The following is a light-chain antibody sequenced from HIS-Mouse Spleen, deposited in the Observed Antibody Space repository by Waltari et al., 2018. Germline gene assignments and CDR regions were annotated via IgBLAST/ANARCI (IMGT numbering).Light chain of an antibody. Sequence: AIRLTQSPSSFPASTVDRVTITCRASQGIISYLAWYQQKPGKAPKLLIYAASPLQSGVPSRFSGSGSGTDFTLTISCLQSEDFATYYCQQYYSYRFTFGPGTKVDIK. V-gene: IGKV1-8*01. J-gene: IGKJ3*01. CDR2: AAS. CDR3: QQYYSYRFT. CDR1: QGIISY.